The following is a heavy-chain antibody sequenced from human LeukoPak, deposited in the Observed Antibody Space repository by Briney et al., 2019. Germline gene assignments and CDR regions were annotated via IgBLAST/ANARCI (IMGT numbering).Heavy chain of an antibody. CDR3: ARDRGYSYGYFNY. V-gene: IGHV1-46*01. CDR1: GGTFMTDV. Sequence: ASVKVSCKASGGTFMTDVFSWVRQAPGQGLEWMGIINPSGGSTSYAQKFQGRVTMTRDMSTSTVYMELSSLRSEDTAVYYCARDRGYSYGYFNYWGQGTLVTVSS. J-gene: IGHJ4*02. CDR2: INPSGGST. D-gene: IGHD5-18*01.